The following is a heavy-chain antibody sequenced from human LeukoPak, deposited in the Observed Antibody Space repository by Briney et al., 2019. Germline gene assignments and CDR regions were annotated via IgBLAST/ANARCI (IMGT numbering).Heavy chain of an antibody. CDR2: IYYSGSI. CDR1: GASTSSYY. CDR3: ARENPSGYYNRPIDY. V-gene: IGHV4-59*01. J-gene: IGHJ4*02. Sequence: SETLSLICTVSGASTSSYYWSWIRQPPGKGLEWIGDIYYSGSIKYNPSLKSRVTMSVDTSKNQFSLKLSSVTAADTAIYYCARENPSGYYNRPIDYWGQGTLVTVSS. D-gene: IGHD3-22*01.